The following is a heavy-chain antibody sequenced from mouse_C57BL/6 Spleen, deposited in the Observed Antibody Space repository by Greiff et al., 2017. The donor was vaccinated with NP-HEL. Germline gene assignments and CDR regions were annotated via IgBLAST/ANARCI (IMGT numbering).Heavy chain of an antibody. J-gene: IGHJ3*01. CDR3: ARAYGYEAWFAY. D-gene: IGHD2-2*01. CDR1: GYTFTDYY. CDR2: IYPGSGNT. Sequence: QVQLKESGAELVRPGASVKLSCKASGYTFTDYYINWVKQRPGQGLEWIARIYPGSGNTYYNEKFKGKATLTAEKSSSTAYMQLSSLTSEDSAVYFCARAYGYEAWFAYWGQGTLVTVSA. V-gene: IGHV1-76*01.